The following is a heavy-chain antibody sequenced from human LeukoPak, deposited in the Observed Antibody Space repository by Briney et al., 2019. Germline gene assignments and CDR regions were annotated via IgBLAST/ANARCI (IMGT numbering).Heavy chain of an antibody. CDR1: GYSFSRYW. J-gene: IGHJ4*02. V-gene: IGHV5-51*01. Sequence: GESLKVSCKGSGYSFSRYWIGWVRQMPGKGLEWMGIIYPGDSDTRYSPSFQGQVTISADKSISTAYLQWSSLKASDTAMFYCARLGYDSGAYYYAYWGQGTLVTVSS. D-gene: IGHD3-22*01. CDR2: IYPGDSDT. CDR3: ARLGYDSGAYYYAY.